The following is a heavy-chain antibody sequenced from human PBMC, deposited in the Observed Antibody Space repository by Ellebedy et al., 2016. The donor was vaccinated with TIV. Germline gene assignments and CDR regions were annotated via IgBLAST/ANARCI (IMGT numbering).Heavy chain of an antibody. CDR3: ARVKVDIVVVPAAIMFDY. V-gene: IGHV4-4*02. CDR1: GFNFNNFW. J-gene: IGHJ4*02. CDR2: IYHSGST. Sequence: MPGGSLRLSCAASGFNFNNFWMSWVRQPPGKGLEWIGEIYHSGSTNYNPSLKSRVTISVDKSKNQFSLKLSSVTAADTAVYYCARVKVDIVVVPAAIMFDYWGQGTLVTVSS. D-gene: IGHD2-2*03.